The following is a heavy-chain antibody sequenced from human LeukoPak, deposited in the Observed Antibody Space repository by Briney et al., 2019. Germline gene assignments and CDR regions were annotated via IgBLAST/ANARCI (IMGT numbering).Heavy chain of an antibody. Sequence: PSETLSLTCTVSGGSISSYYWSWIRQPPGMGLERIGYIYYSGSSNYNPSLKSRVTISVDTSKNQFSLKLSSVIAADTALYYCARTTEGGYTYGYFYYYYMDGWGKGTTVTISS. J-gene: IGHJ6*03. V-gene: IGHV4-59*01. CDR1: GGSISSYY. D-gene: IGHD5-18*01. CDR2: IYYSGSS. CDR3: ARTTEGGYTYGYFYYYYMDG.